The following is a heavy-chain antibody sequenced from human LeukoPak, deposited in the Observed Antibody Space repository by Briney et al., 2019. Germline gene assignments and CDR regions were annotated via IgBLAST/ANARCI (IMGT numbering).Heavy chain of an antibody. V-gene: IGHV3-21*01. D-gene: IGHD6-19*01. J-gene: IGHJ4*02. CDR3: ARVGYSSGWYFSNPADYYFDY. Sequence: PGGSLRLSCAASGFTFSSYSMNWVRQAPGKGLEWVSSISSSSSYIYYADSVKGRFTISRDNAKNSLYLQMNSLRAEDTAVYYCARVGYSSGWYFSNPADYYFDYWGQGTLVTVSS. CDR1: GFTFSSYS. CDR2: ISSSSSYI.